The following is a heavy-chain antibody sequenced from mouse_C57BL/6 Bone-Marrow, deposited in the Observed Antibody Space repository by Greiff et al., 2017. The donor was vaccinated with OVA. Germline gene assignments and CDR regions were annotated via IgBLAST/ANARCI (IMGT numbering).Heavy chain of an antibody. J-gene: IGHJ4*01. CDR2: ISSGSSTI. CDR1: GFTFSDYG. V-gene: IGHV5-17*01. CDR3: ARNVFITTVVYSAYYAMDY. D-gene: IGHD1-1*01. Sequence: EVMLVESGGGLVKPGGSLKLSCAASGFTFSDYGMHWVRQAPEKGLEWVAYISSGSSTIYYADTVKGRFPISRDNAKNTLSLQMTSLRSEDTGMYYCARNVFITTVVYSAYYAMDYWGQGTSVTVSS.